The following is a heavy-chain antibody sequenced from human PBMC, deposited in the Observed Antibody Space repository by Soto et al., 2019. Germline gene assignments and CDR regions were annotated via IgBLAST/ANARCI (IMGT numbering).Heavy chain of an antibody. CDR2: IYYSGST. CDR1: GGSISSGDYY. D-gene: IGHD3-22*01. Sequence: QVQLQESGPGLVKPSQTLSLTCTVSGGSISSGDYYWSWIRQPPGKGLEWIGYIYYSGSTYYNPSLKSRVTISVATSKNQFSLKLSSVTAAATAVYYCARGDPHYYDSSGYFRYWGQGTLVTVSS. J-gene: IGHJ4*02. V-gene: IGHV4-30-4*01. CDR3: ARGDPHYYDSSGYFRY.